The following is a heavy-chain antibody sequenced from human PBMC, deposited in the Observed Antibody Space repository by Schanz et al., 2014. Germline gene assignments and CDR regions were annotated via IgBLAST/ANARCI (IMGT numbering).Heavy chain of an antibody. D-gene: IGHD2-21*01. CDR1: GFTFSSYW. CDR3: AKGQLLSYYFDY. J-gene: IGHJ4*02. CDR2: IYSGGDT. V-gene: IGHV3-66*01. Sequence: EVQLVESGGGLVQPGGSLRLSCAASGFTFSSYWMHWVRQAPGKGLEWVSLIYSGGDTNYAGSVKGRFTISRDGSKNTLYLQMNSLRAEDTAVYYCAKGQLLSYYFDYWGQGTLVTVSS.